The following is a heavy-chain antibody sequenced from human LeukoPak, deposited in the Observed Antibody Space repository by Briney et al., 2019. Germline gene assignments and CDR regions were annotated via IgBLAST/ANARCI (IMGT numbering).Heavy chain of an antibody. CDR1: GFTVSSNY. Sequence: PGGSLRLSCAASGFTVSSNYMSWVRQAPGKGLEWVSVIYSGGSTYYADSVKGRFTISRDNSKNTLYLQMNSLRAEDTAVYYCARRVRGAARWFDPWGQGTLVTVSS. D-gene: IGHD3-10*01. J-gene: IGHJ5*02. V-gene: IGHV3-53*01. CDR2: IYSGGST. CDR3: ARRVRGAARWFDP.